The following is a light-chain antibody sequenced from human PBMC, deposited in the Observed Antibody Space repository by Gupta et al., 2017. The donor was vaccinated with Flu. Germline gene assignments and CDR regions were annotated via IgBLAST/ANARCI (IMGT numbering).Light chain of an antibody. Sequence: SVLPQPPSVSGTPWQGVTLSCSGTRSNLGSNYGHWYQQLPGTAPSLLIYRSNRRHSGAPDRFSGSKSGTSASLAITGLRAEDEADYYCVTWDDSRDGWVFGGGTKLTVL. CDR3: VTWDDSRDGWV. CDR2: RSN. J-gene: IGLJ3*02. V-gene: IGLV1-47*01. CDR1: RSNLGSNY.